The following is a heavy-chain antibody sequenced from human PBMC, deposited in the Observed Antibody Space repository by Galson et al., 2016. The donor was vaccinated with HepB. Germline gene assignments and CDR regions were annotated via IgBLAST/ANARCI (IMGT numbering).Heavy chain of an antibody. J-gene: IGHJ5*02. CDR2: VSGSGSNT. Sequence: SLRLSCAAAGFNFYGYWMSWVRQAPGKGLEWVSGVSGSGSNTYYADSVKGRFTISRDNSKNTLYLQMTSLRAEDTAIYYCAKDDGWLASSWGQGTLVTVST. V-gene: IGHV3-23*01. CDR3: AKDDGWLASS. D-gene: IGHD6-19*01. CDR1: GFNFYGYW.